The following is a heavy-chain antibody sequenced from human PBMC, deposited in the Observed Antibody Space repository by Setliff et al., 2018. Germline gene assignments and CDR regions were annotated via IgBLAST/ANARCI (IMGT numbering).Heavy chain of an antibody. J-gene: IGHJ4*02. CDR2: IYTSGST. D-gene: IGHD6-6*01. V-gene: IGHV4-61*09. CDR1: GGSINSGSYY. CDR3: ARELVATWRGYSSSSPRYYFDN. Sequence: SETLSLTCTVSGGSINSGSYYWSWIRQSAGKGLEWIGYIYTSGSTNYNPSLKSRVTMSADTSNNQFSLKLSSVTAADTAVYYCARELVATWRGYSSSSPRYYFDNWGQGTLVTVSS.